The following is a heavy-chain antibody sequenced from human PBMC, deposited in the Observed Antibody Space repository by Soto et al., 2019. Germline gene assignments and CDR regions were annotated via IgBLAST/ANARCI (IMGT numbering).Heavy chain of an antibody. CDR3: AKDRAYNWNNFDY. D-gene: IGHD1-20*01. V-gene: IGHV3-23*01. CDR1: GFTFSSYA. Sequence: GGSLRLSCAASGFTFSSYAMSWVRQAPGKGLEWVSAISAGGGSTYYADSVKGRFTISRDKTKNTLYLQMNSLRAEDTAVYYCAKDRAYNWNNFDYWGQGTLVTVSS. J-gene: IGHJ4*02. CDR2: ISAGGGST.